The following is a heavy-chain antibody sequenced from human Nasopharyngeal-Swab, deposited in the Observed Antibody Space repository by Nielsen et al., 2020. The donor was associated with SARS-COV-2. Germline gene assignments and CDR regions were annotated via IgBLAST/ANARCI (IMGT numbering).Heavy chain of an antibody. V-gene: IGHV3-53*04. D-gene: IGHD3-3*01. J-gene: IGHJ6*03. Sequence: GESLKISCAASGFTVSSHYMSWVRQAPGKGLEWVSVIYSGGSTYYAHSVKGRFTISRHNSKNTLYLQMNSLRAEDTAVYYCARVLLELRFFHMDVWGKGTTVTVSS. CDR2: IYSGGST. CDR3: ARVLLELRFFHMDV. CDR1: GFTVSSHY.